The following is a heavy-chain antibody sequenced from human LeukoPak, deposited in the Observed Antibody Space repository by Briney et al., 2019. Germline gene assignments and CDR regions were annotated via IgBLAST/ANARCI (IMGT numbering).Heavy chain of an antibody. V-gene: IGHV3-48*03. J-gene: IGHJ6*03. CDR3: ARDPGTMVRGSRRGYDGNYYYMDV. D-gene: IGHD3-10*01. CDR1: GFTFSSYE. Sequence: GGSLRLSCAASGFTFSSYEMNWVRQAPGKGLEWVSYISNSGSTIYYADSEKGRFTISRDNAKNSLYLQMNSLRAEDTAVYYCARDPGTMVRGSRRGYDGNYYYMDVWGKGTTVTISS. CDR2: ISNSGSTI.